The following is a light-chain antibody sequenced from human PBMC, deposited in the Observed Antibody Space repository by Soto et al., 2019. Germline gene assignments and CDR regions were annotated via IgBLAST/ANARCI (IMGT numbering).Light chain of an antibody. V-gene: IGKV3-20*01. CDR3: QHYTSYSS. J-gene: IGKJ1*01. CDR2: DAS. CDR1: QSVSSS. Sequence: EILLTQSPGTLSLPPGERATLSCRASQSVSSSLAWYQQKPGLAPRLLIYDASTRATGISDRFSGIGSGTEFTFCICSLKPDDFATDDCQHYTSYSSFCQGTKVDIK.